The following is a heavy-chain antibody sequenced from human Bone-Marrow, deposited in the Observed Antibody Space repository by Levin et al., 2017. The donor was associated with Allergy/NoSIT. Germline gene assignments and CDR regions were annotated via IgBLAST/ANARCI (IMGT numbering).Heavy chain of an antibody. D-gene: IGHD4-23*01. Sequence: KGLQWVSSISGDGGTIEYGDSVRGRFTISRDNSKNTLFLQMNRLRADDTAVYYCARQTTVAPFDYWGQGTLVTVSS. CDR2: ISGDGGTI. J-gene: IGHJ4*02. V-gene: IGHV3-23*01. CDR3: ARQTTVAPFDY.